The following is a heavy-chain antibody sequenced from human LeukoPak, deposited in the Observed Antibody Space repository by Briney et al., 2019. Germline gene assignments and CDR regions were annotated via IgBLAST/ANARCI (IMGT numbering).Heavy chain of an antibody. CDR3: ARTVGYYDFWSGYHPFDY. Sequence: ASVKVSCKASGYTFTSYDINWVRQATGQGLEWMGWMNPNSGNTGYAQKFQGRVTMTRNTSISTAYMELSSLRSEDTAVYYCARTVGYYDFWSGYHPFDYWGQGTLVTVSS. V-gene: IGHV1-8*01. J-gene: IGHJ4*02. D-gene: IGHD3-3*01. CDR2: MNPNSGNT. CDR1: GYTFTSYD.